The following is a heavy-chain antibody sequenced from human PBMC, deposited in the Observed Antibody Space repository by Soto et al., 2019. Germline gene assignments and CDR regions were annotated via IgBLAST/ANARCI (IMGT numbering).Heavy chain of an antibody. CDR2: ISGSGGST. D-gene: IGHD6-13*01. V-gene: IGHV3-23*01. Sequence: GGSLRLSCAASGFTFSSYAMSLVRQAPGKGLEWVSAISGSGGSTYYADSVKGRFTISRDNSKNTLYLQMNSLRAEDTAVYYCAKDSMGYSSSWYTFVYYYYGMDVWGQGTTVTVSS. J-gene: IGHJ6*02. CDR1: GFTFSSYA. CDR3: AKDSMGYSSSWYTFVYYYYGMDV.